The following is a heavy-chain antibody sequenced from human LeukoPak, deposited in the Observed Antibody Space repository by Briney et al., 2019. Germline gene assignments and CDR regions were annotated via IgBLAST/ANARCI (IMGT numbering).Heavy chain of an antibody. CDR3: ARGIVVVPAAKGPGGYYYYGMDV. Sequence: GSSVKVSCKASGGTFSSYAISWVRQAPGQGLEWMGGIILIFGTANYAQKFQGRVTITADESTSTAYMELSSLRSEDTAVYYCARGIVVVPAAKGPGGYYYYGMDVWGKGTTVTVSS. D-gene: IGHD2-2*01. J-gene: IGHJ6*04. CDR2: IILIFGTA. V-gene: IGHV1-69*01. CDR1: GGTFSSYA.